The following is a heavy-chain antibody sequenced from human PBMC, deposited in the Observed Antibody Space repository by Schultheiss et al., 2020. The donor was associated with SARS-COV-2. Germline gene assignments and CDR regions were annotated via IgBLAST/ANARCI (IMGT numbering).Heavy chain of an antibody. CDR1: GFTFSNSD. J-gene: IGHJ3*02. CDR2: INHSGST. CDR3: AREVLYYYDSSGAFDI. Sequence: GSLRLSCAASGFTFSNSDMNWVRQAPGKGLVWIGEINHSGSTNYNPSLKSRVTMSIDTSKNQFSLKLSSVTAADTAVYYCAREVLYYYDSSGAFDIWGQGTMVTVSS. D-gene: IGHD3-22*01. V-gene: IGHV4-4*02.